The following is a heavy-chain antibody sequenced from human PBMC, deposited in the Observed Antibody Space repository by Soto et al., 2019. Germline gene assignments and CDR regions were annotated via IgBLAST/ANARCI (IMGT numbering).Heavy chain of an antibody. Sequence: EVQLVESGGGVVQPGRSLRLSCSASGFTFDDYAMNWVRQAPGKGLEWVSSISWNSGNIVYADSVRGRFTISRDNAKTSLHLQMNSLRAEETALYVCTKGASTSCFSAFDLWGQGTMVTVSS. J-gene: IGHJ3*01. V-gene: IGHV3-9*01. D-gene: IGHD2-2*01. CDR3: TKGASTSCFSAFDL. CDR1: GFTFDDYA. CDR2: ISWNSGNI.